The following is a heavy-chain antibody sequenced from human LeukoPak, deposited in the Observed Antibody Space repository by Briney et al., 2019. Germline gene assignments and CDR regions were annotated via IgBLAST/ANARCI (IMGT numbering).Heavy chain of an antibody. CDR2: INPNSGGT. J-gene: IGHJ4*02. CDR1: GYTFTGYY. CDR3: ARSARWRYGPGFVGNY. Sequence: GASVKVSCKASGYTFTGYYMHWVRQAPGQELEWMGWINPNSGGTNYAQKFQGRVTMTRDTSISTAYMELSRLRSDDTAVYYCARSARWRYGPGFVGNYWGQGTLVTVSS. V-gene: IGHV1-2*02. D-gene: IGHD2-21*01.